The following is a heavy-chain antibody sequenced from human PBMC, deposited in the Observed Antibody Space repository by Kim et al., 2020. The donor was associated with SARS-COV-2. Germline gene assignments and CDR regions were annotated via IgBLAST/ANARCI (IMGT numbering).Heavy chain of an antibody. CDR1: GGSISSGDYY. J-gene: IGHJ3*02. CDR3: ARRQEGLGSYYDFWSGYYFKFHAFDI. CDR2: IYYSGST. D-gene: IGHD3-3*01. V-gene: IGHV4-31*03. Sequence: SETLSLTCTVSGGSISSGDYYWSWIRQHPGKGLEWIGYIYYSGSTYYNPSLKSRVTISVDTSKNQFSLRLSSVTAADTADYYCARRQEGLGSYYDFWSGYYFKFHAFDIWGQGTMLTVSS.